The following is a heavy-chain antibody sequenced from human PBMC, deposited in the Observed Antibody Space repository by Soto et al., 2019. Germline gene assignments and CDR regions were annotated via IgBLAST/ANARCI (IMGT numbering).Heavy chain of an antibody. CDR1: GFTCSGHA. CDR3: AKGRSYGQWPNYSFDY. J-gene: IGHJ4*02. V-gene: IGHV3-23*01. D-gene: IGHD6-19*01. CDR2: ISGSGGST. Sequence: GGSLRLSCAASGFTCSGHARSWVRQAPGKGLEWVSAISGSGGSTYYADSVKGRFTISRDNSKNTLYLQMNSLRAEDTAVYYCAKGRSYGQWPNYSFDYWGQGTLVTVSS.